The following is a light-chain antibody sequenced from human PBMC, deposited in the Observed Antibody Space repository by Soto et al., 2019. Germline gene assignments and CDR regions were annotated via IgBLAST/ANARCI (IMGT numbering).Light chain of an antibody. J-gene: IGKJ1*01. CDR3: QQYNSDSRT. CDR2: KAS. V-gene: IGKV1-5*03. CDR1: QSISAW. Sequence: DIQMTQSPSTLSASVGDRVTITCRASQSISAWLAWYQQKPGKAPKLLIYKASSLESGVPSRFSGSGSGTEFPLTISRLQAEDFATYYCQQYNSDSRTFGQGTKVEIK.